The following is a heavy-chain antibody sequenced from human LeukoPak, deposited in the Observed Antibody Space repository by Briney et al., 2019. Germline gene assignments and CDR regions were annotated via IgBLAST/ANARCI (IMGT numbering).Heavy chain of an antibody. D-gene: IGHD6-6*01. Sequence: GGSLRLSCTASGFTFSDFWMTWVRQAPGKGPEWVANIKQDGSQRYYVDSVRGRFTISRDNAKNSLFLQMNGLRAEDTAVYYCARRGGSSSRRSPIDYWGQGTLVTVSS. J-gene: IGHJ4*02. V-gene: IGHV3-7*01. CDR1: GFTFSDFW. CDR2: IKQDGSQR. CDR3: ARRGGSSSRRSPIDY.